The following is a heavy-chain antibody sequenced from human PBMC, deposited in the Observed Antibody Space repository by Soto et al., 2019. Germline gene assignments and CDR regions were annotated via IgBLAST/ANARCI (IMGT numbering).Heavy chain of an antibody. V-gene: IGHV3-33*01. CDR3: ARGGKWELLLRL. Sequence: QVQLVESGGGVVRPGTSLRLSCEGSGFSFSDYGVNWVRQAPGKGLEWVAVIWYDGSVRRYADSVKGRFTISRDISKNTLYLQMNSLRVEDTAVYFCARGGKWELLLRLWGQGTLVTVSS. CDR1: GFSFSDYG. D-gene: IGHD1-26*01. J-gene: IGHJ4*02. CDR2: IWYDGSVR.